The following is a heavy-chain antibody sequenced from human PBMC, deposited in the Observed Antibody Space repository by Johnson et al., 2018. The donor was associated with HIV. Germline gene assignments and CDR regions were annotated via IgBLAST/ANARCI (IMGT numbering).Heavy chain of an antibody. J-gene: IGHJ3*02. V-gene: IGHV3-74*01. CDR1: GFTFSSYA. D-gene: IGHD4-17*01. CDR3: ARDEGLDYGASLGAFDI. CDR2: INSDGSST. Sequence: VQLVESGEGVVQPGRSLRLSCAASGFTFSSYAMHWVRQAPGKGLVWVSRINSDGSSTSYADSVKGRFLIPRDSAKNTLYLQMNSLRAEDTALYYCARDEGLDYGASLGAFDIWGQGTMVTVSS.